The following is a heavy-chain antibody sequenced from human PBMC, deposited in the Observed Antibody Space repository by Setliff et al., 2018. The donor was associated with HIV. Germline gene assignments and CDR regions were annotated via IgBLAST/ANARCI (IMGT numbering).Heavy chain of an antibody. Sequence: PSETLSLTCSVSGGSTTGYHWNWIRQAAGKGLELIGRMYYVGDINYNPSLKSRVIMSIDTSKNQFSLKLTSVTAADTAVYYCARMIYGSRSYPLDSWGQGTRVTVSS. CDR1: GGSTTGYH. V-gene: IGHV4-4*07. CDR2: MYYVGDI. J-gene: IGHJ5*01. CDR3: ARMIYGSRSYPLDS. D-gene: IGHD3-10*01.